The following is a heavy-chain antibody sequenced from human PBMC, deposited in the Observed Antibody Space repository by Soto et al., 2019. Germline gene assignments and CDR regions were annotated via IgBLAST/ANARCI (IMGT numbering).Heavy chain of an antibody. CDR2: IKYSGTT. V-gene: IGHV4-30-4*01. CDR1: GVSISGGDYA. Sequence: QVQLQESGPGLVKPSQTLSLTCIVSGVSISGGDYAWSWIRQPPGKGLEWIGYIKYSGTTYYNPSLKSRVTITVDTSRSQFSLQLRSVTAADTAVYYCEGFGGYWGQGTLVTVSS. D-gene: IGHD3-16*01. J-gene: IGHJ4*02. CDR3: EGFGGY.